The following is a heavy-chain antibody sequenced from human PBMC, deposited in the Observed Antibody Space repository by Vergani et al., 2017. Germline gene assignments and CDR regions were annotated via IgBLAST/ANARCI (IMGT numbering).Heavy chain of an antibody. D-gene: IGHD4/OR15-4a*01. J-gene: IGHJ5*02. CDR2: IYYSGST. V-gene: IGHV4-59*01. CDR3: ARDGGYGAGKSWFDP. CDR1: GGPLSSYY. Sequence: VQLQESGPGLVKPSETLSLTCTVPGGPLSSYYWSWIRQPPGKGLEWIGYIYYSGSTNYNPSLKSRVTISVDTSKNQFSLKLRSVTAADTAVYYCARDGGYGAGKSWFDPWGQGTLVTVSS.